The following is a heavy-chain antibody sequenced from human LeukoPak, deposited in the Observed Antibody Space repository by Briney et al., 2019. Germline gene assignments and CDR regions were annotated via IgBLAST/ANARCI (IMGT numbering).Heavy chain of an antibody. J-gene: IGHJ4*02. CDR2: INPDGNKK. D-gene: IGHD4-11*01. CDR3: ARDLAYSRLDY. CDR1: GLTFSSSW. Sequence: GGSLRLSCAVSGLTFSSSWMDWVRQAPGKGLEWVASINPDGNKKYSADSVKGRFTISRDNAENSLYLQMNSLRVEDTAFYYCARDLAYSRLDYWGQGLLVTVS. V-gene: IGHV3-7*01.